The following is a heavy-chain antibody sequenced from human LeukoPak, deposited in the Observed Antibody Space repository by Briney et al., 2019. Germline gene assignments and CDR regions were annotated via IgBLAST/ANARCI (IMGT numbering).Heavy chain of an antibody. CDR2: IIPILGIA. CDR1: GGTFSSYA. Sequence: SVKISCKASGGTFSSYASSWGRQAPGQGFEGLGRIIPILGIANYAQKFQGRVTITADKSTSTAYMELSSVSCEDTAVYYCERESTMVREVTSFDYWGQGTLVTVSS. CDR3: ERESTMVREVTSFDY. D-gene: IGHD3-10*01. J-gene: IGHJ4*02. V-gene: IGHV1-69*04.